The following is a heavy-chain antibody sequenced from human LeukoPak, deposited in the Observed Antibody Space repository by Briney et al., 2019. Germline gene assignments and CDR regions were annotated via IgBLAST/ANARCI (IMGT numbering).Heavy chain of an antibody. CDR2: IRYDGSNK. D-gene: IGHD4-17*01. CDR1: GFTFSSYG. CDR3: AKVPPTPVDY. V-gene: IGHV3-30*02. Sequence: QPGGSLRLSCAASGFTFSSYGMHWVGQAPGKGLEWVAFIRYDGSNKYYADSVKGRFAISRDNSKNTLYLQMNSLRAEDTAVYYCAKVPPTPVDYWGQGTLVTVSS. J-gene: IGHJ4*02.